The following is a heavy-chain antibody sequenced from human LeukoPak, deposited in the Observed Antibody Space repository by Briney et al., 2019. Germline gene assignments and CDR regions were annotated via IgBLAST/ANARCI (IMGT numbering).Heavy chain of an antibody. CDR2: IRNKDNGYTT. J-gene: IGHJ4*02. Sequence: GGSLRLSCAASGFTLSDHYMDWVRQAPGKGLEWVGRIRNKDNGYTTEYAASVKGRLTISRDDSKNSLYLQMNSLKTEDTAVYYCARAGDYYSPGDYWGQGTLVTVSS. CDR3: ARAGDYYSPGDY. V-gene: IGHV3-72*01. D-gene: IGHD3-22*01. CDR1: GFTLSDHY.